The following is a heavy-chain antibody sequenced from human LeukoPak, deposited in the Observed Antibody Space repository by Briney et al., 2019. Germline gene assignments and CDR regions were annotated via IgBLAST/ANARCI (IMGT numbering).Heavy chain of an antibody. CDR3: ARGSDYDTLTGLDY. CDR1: GFTVSSNY. V-gene: IGHV3-66*02. J-gene: IGHJ4*02. Sequence: GGSLRLSCAASGFTVSSNYMSWVRQAPGKGLEWVSVIYSGGGTYYADSVKGRFTISRDNSKNTLYLQMNSLRAEDTAVYYCARGSDYDTLTGLDYWGQGTQVTVSS. D-gene: IGHD3-9*01. CDR2: IYSGGGT.